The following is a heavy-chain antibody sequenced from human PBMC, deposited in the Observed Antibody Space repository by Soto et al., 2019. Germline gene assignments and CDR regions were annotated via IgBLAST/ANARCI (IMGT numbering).Heavy chain of an antibody. J-gene: IGHJ6*03. V-gene: IGHV4-59*01. CDR3: ARHWRGRYCNTSSCPYYFYMDV. CDR1: GGSISSYS. D-gene: IGHD2-2*01. CDR2: ISYTGST. Sequence: QVQLQESGPGLVKPLETLSLTCTVSGGSISSYSWSWIRQPPGKGLEWIGSISYTGSTNSNPSLKSRVTISVDTSKNHCSLNLSSVTAADTAVYYCARHWRGRYCNTSSCPYYFYMDVWGKGTTVTVSS.